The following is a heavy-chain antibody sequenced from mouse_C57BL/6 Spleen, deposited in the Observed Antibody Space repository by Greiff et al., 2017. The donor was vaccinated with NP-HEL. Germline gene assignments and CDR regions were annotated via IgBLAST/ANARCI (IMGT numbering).Heavy chain of an antibody. CDR1: GFTFSDYY. CDR2: INYDGSST. Sequence: EVMLVESEGGLVQPGSSMKLSCTASGFTFSDYYMAWVRQVPEKGLEWVANINYDGSSTYYLDSLKSRFIISRDNAKNILYLQMSSLKSEDTATYYCASYGSSLAWFAYWGQGTLVTVSA. D-gene: IGHD1-1*01. J-gene: IGHJ3*01. V-gene: IGHV5-16*01. CDR3: ASYGSSLAWFAY.